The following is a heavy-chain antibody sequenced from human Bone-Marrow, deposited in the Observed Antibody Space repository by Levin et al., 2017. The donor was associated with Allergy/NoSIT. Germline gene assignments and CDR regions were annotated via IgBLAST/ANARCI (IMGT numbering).Heavy chain of an antibody. CDR2: INPSGGST. Sequence: GGSLRLSCKASGYTFTSYYMHWVRQAPGQGLEWMGIINPSGGSTSYAQKFQGRVTMTRDTSTSTVYMELSSLRSEDTAVYYCARDRGDFRILYWWGQGTLVTVSS. CDR1: GYTFTSYY. CDR3: ARDRGDFRILYW. D-gene: IGHD2-8*02. J-gene: IGHJ4*02. V-gene: IGHV1-46*01.